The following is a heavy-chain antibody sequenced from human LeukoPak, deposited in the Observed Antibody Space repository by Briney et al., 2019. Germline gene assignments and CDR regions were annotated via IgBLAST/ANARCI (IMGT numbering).Heavy chain of an antibody. CDR1: GGSISSGSYY. CDR2: IYTSGST. CDR3: ARVDPYCSSTSCSFDY. D-gene: IGHD2-2*01. J-gene: IGHJ4*02. V-gene: IGHV4-61*02. Sequence: SQTLSLTCTVSGGSISSGSYYWSWIRQPAGKGLEWIGRIYTSGSTNYNPSLKSRVTISVGTSKNQFSLKLSSVTAADTAVYYCARVDPYCSSTSCSFDYWGQGTLVTVSS.